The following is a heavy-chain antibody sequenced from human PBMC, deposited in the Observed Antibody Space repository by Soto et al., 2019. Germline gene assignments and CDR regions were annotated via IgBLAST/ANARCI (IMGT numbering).Heavy chain of an antibody. CDR2: ISYDGSNK. J-gene: IGHJ4*02. V-gene: IGHV3-30*18. Sequence: QVQLVESGGGVVQPGRSLRLSCAASGFTFSSYGMHWVRQAPGKGLEWVAVISYDGSNKYYADSVKGRFTISRDNSKNTRYLQMNSLRAEDTAVYYCAKAMAELWFGELLFDYWGQGTLVTVSS. D-gene: IGHD3-10*01. CDR1: GFTFSSYG. CDR3: AKAMAELWFGELLFDY.